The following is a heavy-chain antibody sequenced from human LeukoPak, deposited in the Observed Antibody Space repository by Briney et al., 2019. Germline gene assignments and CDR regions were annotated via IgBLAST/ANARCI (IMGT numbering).Heavy chain of an antibody. V-gene: IGHV1-69*04. CDR2: IIPILGIA. CDR1: GYTFTSYD. Sequence: ASVKVSCKASGYTFTSYDINWVRQAPGQGLEWMGRIIPILGIANYAQKFQGRVTITADKSTSTAYMELSSLRSEDTAVYYCARAGRAAGNIWDDYWGQGTLVTVSS. D-gene: IGHD6-13*01. CDR3: ARAGRAAGNIWDDY. J-gene: IGHJ4*02.